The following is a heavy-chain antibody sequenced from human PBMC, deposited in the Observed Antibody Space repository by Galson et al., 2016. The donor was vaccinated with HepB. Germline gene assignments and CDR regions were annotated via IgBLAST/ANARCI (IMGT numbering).Heavy chain of an antibody. CDR3: ARAVERYYDPFGLDV. CDR2: IYYNGRT. Sequence: TLSLTCSVSGVSISSGGYYWSWIRQHQGKGLEWIGNIYYNGRTYYNPSLMSRLTISVDTSENQFSLKLSSVTAADTAVYYCARAVERYYDPFGLDVWGQGTTVTVSS. V-gene: IGHV4-31*03. CDR1: GVSISSGGYY. D-gene: IGHD3-22*01. J-gene: IGHJ6*02.